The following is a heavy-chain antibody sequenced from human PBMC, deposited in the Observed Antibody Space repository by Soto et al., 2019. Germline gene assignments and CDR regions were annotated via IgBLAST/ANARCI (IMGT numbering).Heavy chain of an antibody. CDR3: AKSPETYCTNGVCAWFDP. CDR1: GFTFSTYA. D-gene: IGHD2-8*01. J-gene: IGHJ5*02. V-gene: IGHV3-23*01. CDR2: IRTTGNS. Sequence: PGGSLRLSCAASGFTFSTYAMSWVRQVPGEGLEWVSTIRTTGNSYYADSVKGRFTISRDNSKNTLYLQMNSLRAEDTAVYYCAKSPETYCTNGVCAWFDPWGLGTLVTVSS.